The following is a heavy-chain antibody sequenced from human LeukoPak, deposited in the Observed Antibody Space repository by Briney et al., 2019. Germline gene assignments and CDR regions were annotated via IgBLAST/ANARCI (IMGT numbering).Heavy chain of an antibody. Sequence: GGSLRLSCAASGFTFSSYGMHWVRQAPGKGLEWVAVIWYDGSNKYYADSVKGRFTISRDNSKNTLYLQMNSLRAEDTAEYYCIGQKYSSGWYPIDYWGQGTLVTVSS. V-gene: IGHV3-33*01. CDR3: IGQKYSSGWYPIDY. CDR1: GFTFSSYG. J-gene: IGHJ4*02. D-gene: IGHD6-19*01. CDR2: IWYDGSNK.